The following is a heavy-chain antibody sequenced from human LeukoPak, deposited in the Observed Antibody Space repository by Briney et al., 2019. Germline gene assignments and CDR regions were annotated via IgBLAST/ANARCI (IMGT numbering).Heavy chain of an antibody. D-gene: IGHD3-9*01. CDR2: INPSGGRT. CDR1: GYTLTSYY. V-gene: IGHV1-46*01. Sequence: GASVKVSFKASGYTLTSYYMHWVRQAPGQGPEGMGVINPSGGRTTSYAQKIQGRVTMTRDTSMSTVNMELSSLRSEDTAVYYCARGTLRYFDFWGQGTLVTVSS. CDR3: ARGTLRYFDF. J-gene: IGHJ4*02.